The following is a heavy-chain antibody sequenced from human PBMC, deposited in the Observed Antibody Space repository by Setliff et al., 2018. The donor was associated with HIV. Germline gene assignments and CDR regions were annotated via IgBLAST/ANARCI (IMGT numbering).Heavy chain of an antibody. D-gene: IGHD3-16*02. CDR2: MNPNSGNT. CDR3: ARAQDVWGGYRYTNYYYYMDV. Sequence: ASVKVSCKASGYTFSSYDINWVRQATGQGLEWMGWMNPNSGNTGYAQKFQGRVTMTRDTSISTAYMELNNLKFEDTAVYYCARAQDVWGGYRYTNYYYYMDVWGKGTTVTVSS. V-gene: IGHV1-8*02. CDR1: GYTFSSYD. J-gene: IGHJ6*03.